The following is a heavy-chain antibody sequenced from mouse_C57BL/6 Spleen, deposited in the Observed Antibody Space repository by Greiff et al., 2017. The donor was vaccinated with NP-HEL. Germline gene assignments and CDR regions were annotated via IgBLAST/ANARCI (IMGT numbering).Heavy chain of an antibody. V-gene: IGHV14-4*01. J-gene: IGHJ2*01. CDR3: TTSNYRDY. CDR2: IDPENGDT. CDR1: GFNIKDDY. Sequence: VQLQQPGAELVRPGASVKLSCTASGFNIKDDYMHWVKQRPEQGLEWIGWIDPENGDTEYASKFQGKATITADTSSNTAYLQLSSLTSEDTAVYYCTTSNYRDYWGQGTTLTVSS. D-gene: IGHD2-5*01.